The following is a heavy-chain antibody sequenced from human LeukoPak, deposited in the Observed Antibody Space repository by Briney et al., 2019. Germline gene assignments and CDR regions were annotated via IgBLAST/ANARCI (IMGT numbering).Heavy chain of an antibody. J-gene: IGHJ4*02. Sequence: GGSLRLSCAASGFTFSTYAMTWVRQGPGKGLEWVSTVSGGGGTTHYADSVKGRFTITRDNSKNTLSLQMSSLSAEDTAVYYCAKGGGSAWYYFDYWGQGTLVTVSS. CDR2: VSGGGGTT. CDR3: AKGGGSAWYYFDY. V-gene: IGHV3-23*01. D-gene: IGHD6-19*01. CDR1: GFTFSTYA.